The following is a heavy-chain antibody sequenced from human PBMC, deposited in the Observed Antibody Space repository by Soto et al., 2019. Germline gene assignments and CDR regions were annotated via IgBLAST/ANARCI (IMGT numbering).Heavy chain of an antibody. V-gene: IGHV4-59*05. D-gene: IGHD6-6*01. CDR2: IFYSGST. Sequence: SETLSLTCTVSGGSISSYYWSWIRQPPGKGLEWIGSIFYSGSTYYNPSLKTRVTISVDTSKNQFSLKLTSVTAADTAVYYCARSDRYSSSWLPFDFWGQGTLVTVSS. CDR1: GGSISSYY. J-gene: IGHJ4*02. CDR3: ARSDRYSSSWLPFDF.